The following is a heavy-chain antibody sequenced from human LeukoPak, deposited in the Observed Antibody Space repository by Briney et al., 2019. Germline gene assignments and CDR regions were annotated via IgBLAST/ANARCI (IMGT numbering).Heavy chain of an antibody. CDR3: ARTYYGDNWFDP. CDR1: GGSLSTYY. Sequence: SETLSLTCTVSGGSLSTYYWGWIRQPPGKRLEWIGYIYYTGSTNYNPSLNSRVTLSVDTSKNHFSLKLSSVTAADTAVYYCARTYYGDNWFDPWGQGTLVTVSS. D-gene: IGHD3-10*01. V-gene: IGHV4-59*01. CDR2: IYYTGST. J-gene: IGHJ5*02.